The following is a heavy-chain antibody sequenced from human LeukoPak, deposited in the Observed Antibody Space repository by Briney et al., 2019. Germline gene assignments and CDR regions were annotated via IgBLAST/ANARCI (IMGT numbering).Heavy chain of an antibody. V-gene: IGHV4-30-2*01. CDR3: ARVGGGWGSVYFDY. CDR1: GGSISSGGYS. CDR2: IYHSGST. Sequence: SETLSLTCAVSGGSISSGGYSWSWIRHPPGKGLEWIGYIYHSGSTYYNPSLKSRVTISVDRSKNQFSLELSSVTAADTAVYYCARVGGGWGSVYFDYWGQGTLVTVSS. D-gene: IGHD6-19*01. J-gene: IGHJ4*02.